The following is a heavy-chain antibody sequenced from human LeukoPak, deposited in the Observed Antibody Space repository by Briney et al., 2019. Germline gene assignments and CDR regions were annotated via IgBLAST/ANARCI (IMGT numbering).Heavy chain of an antibody. J-gene: IGHJ5*02. V-gene: IGHV3-15*01. CDR1: GFTFRDFY. Sequence: GSLRLSCVASGFTFRDFYLSWVRQASGEGLGVVCRFKSKTDGGTTDYAAPVKGRFTISRDDSKNTLYLQMNSLKTEDTAVYYCTTDPSGARADRRNWFDPWGQGTLVTVSS. CDR3: TTDPSGARADRRNWFDP. CDR2: FKSKTDGGTT. D-gene: IGHD1-14*01.